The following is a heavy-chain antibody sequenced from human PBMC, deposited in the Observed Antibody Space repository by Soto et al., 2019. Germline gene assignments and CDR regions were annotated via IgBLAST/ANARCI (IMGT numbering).Heavy chain of an antibody. J-gene: IGHJ6*02. D-gene: IGHD6-19*01. V-gene: IGHV3-13*01. CDR1: GFTFSSYD. Sequence: EVQLVESGGGLVQPGGSLRLSCAASGFTFSSYDMHWVRQAAGKGLEWVSAIGTAGDTYYPGSVKGRFTISRENAKNSVYLEMNSLRAGDTAVYYCARAGYSSGWYGPDYYYGMDVWGQGTTVTVSS. CDR3: ARAGYSSGWYGPDYYYGMDV. CDR2: IGTAGDT.